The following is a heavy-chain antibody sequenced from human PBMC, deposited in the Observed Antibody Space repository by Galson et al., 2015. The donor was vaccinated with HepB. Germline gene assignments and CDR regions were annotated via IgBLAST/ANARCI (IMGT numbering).Heavy chain of an antibody. V-gene: IGHV3-23*01. CDR1: GFTFSSYA. Sequence: SLRLSCAASGFTFSSYAMTWVRQAPGKGLEWVSSISESGGYTDYADSVKGRCTISRDNSKNTLFLQMHSLRADDTAVYYCAKHEGQHWGQGTLVTVSS. CDR3: AKHEGQH. CDR2: ISESGGYT. J-gene: IGHJ1*01.